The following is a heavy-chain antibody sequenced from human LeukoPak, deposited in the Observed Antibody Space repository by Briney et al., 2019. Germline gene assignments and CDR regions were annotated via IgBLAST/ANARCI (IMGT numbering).Heavy chain of an antibody. CDR1: GGSISSYY. V-gene: IGHV4-59*01. Sequence: SETLSLTCTVSGGSISSYYWSWIRQPPGKGLEWIGYIYYSGSTNYNPSLKSRVTISVDTSKNQFSLKLSSVTAADTAVYYCARLSAMEDYWGQGTLVTVSS. D-gene: IGHD5-18*01. CDR2: IYYSGST. CDR3: ARLSAMEDY. J-gene: IGHJ4*02.